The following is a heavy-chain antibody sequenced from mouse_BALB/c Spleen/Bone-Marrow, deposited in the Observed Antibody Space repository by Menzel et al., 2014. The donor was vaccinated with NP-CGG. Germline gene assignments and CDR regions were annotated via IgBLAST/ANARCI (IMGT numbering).Heavy chain of an antibody. J-gene: IGHJ4*01. Sequence: EVQLVESGGGLVQPGGSRKLSCAASGFIFSSSGMHWVRQAPEKGREWVAEIRRGSSTIYYADTVKGRFTISRDNPKNTLFLQMTCLRSEDTAMYYCARYGNYFYAMDYWGQGTSVTVSS. CDR2: IRRGSSTI. CDR3: ARYGNYFYAMDY. CDR1: GFIFSSSG. V-gene: IGHV5-17*02. D-gene: IGHD2-1*01.